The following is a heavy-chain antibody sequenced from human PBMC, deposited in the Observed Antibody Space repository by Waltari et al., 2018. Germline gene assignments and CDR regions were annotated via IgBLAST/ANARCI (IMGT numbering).Heavy chain of an antibody. J-gene: IGHJ4*02. D-gene: IGHD4-4*01. CDR3: ARDTGYSKSLCDH. V-gene: IGHV4-61*02. CDR2: VFSNGSV. CDR1: GGSINSDSLF. Sequence: QVQLQESGPGLVKPSQTLSLTCTVSGGSINSDSLFWCWIRQPAGTGLEWMWRVFSNGSVDYNPSLRSRVTISRDTSRNEFSLKLRSVTAADTAFYYCARDTGYSKSLCDHWGPGTQVIVSS.